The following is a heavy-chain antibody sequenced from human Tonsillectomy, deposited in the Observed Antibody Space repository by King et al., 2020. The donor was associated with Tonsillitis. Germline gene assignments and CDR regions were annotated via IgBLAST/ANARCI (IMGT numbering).Heavy chain of an antibody. CDR3: GKVLSSSWYEAFDI. V-gene: IGHV3-23*04. CDR2: ISGSGGGT. Sequence: VQLVESGGGLVQRGGSLRLSCAASGFTFSSYAMTWVRQAPGKGLEWVSGISGSGGGTYYADSVKGRFTISRANSKNTLYLQMNSLRAEDTAVYYCGKVLSSSWYEAFDIWGQGTMVPVSS. CDR1: GFTFSSYA. D-gene: IGHD6-13*01. J-gene: IGHJ3*02.